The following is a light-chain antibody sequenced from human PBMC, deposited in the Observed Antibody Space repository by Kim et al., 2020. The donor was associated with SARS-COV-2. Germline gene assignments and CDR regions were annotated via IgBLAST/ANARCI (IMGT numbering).Light chain of an antibody. CDR3: HGYNKWPPESA. J-gene: IGKJ2*01. CDR2: GAS. Sequence: ERVTLSCRASQSLSNNLAWYHRRPGQAPRLLIYGASERATWATGVPARFSGSGSGTEFTLTISSLQSEEFGVYYCHGYNKWPPESAFGQGTKLEI. V-gene: IGKV3-15*01. CDR1: QSLSNN.